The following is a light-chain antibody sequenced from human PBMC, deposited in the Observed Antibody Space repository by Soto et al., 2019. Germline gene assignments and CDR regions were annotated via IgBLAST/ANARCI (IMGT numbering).Light chain of an antibody. J-gene: IGKJ4*01. CDR2: DAS. V-gene: IGKV3-11*01. CDR3: HQRSNWPPT. Sequence: ETVLTQSPATLSLSPGERATLSCRASQSVSTNLAWYQQKPGQAPRLLIYDASNRATGIPARFSGGGSGTDFTLTIDSLQPEDFAVYYCHQRSNWPPTFGGGTNVDIK. CDR1: QSVSTN.